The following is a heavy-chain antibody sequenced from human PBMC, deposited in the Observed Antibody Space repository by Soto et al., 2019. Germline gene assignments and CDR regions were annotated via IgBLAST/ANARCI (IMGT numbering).Heavy chain of an antibody. CDR3: ARHREPWIQLWFDY. CDR1: GGSISSYY. V-gene: IGHV4-59*08. J-gene: IGHJ4*02. D-gene: IGHD5-18*01. Sequence: PSETLSLTCTVSGGSISSYYWSWIRQPPGKGLEWIGYIYYSGSTNYNPSLKSRVTISVDTSKNQFSLKLSSVTAADTAVYYCARHREPWIQLWFDYWGQGTLVTVSS. CDR2: IYYSGST.